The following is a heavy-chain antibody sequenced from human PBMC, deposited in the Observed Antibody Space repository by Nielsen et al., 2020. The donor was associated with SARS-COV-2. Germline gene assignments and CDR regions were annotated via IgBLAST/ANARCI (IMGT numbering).Heavy chain of an antibody. CDR3: ADPPFDP. CDR2: ISGSGTIT. Sequence: GESLKISCAASGFTFRNYDMSWVRQAPGKGLEWVSSISGSGTITYYGDSAKGRFTISRDNSKNTLYLQMNSLRAEDTAVYYCADPPFDPWGRGTLVTVSS. V-gene: IGHV3-23*01. J-gene: IGHJ5*02. CDR1: GFTFRNYD.